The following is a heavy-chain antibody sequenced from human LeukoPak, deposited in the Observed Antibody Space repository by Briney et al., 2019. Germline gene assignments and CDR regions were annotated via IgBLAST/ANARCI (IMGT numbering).Heavy chain of an antibody. CDR3: GRDQVATTMDLDY. CDR1: GFTFTDYC. Sequence: KPGGSLRLSCAASGFTFTDYCMHWVRQAPGKGLEWVASITTSATFIYYADSVKGRFTISRDNAKNSLYLQMNSLRAEDTAVYYCGRDQVATTMDLDYWGQGTLVTVSS. V-gene: IGHV3-21*06. D-gene: IGHD1-26*01. J-gene: IGHJ4*02. CDR2: ITTSATFI.